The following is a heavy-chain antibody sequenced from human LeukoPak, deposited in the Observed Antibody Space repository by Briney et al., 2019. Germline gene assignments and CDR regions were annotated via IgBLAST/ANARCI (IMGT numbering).Heavy chain of an antibody. CDR1: GYTLTELS. J-gene: IGHJ4*02. CDR2: ISAYNGNT. Sequence: ASVKVSCKVSGYTLTELSMHWVRQAPGQGLEWMGWISAYNGNTNYAQKLQGRVTTTTDTSTSTAYMELRSLRSDDTAVYYCARARSWSTVTTGYWGQGTLVTVSS. V-gene: IGHV1-18*01. CDR3: ARARSWSTVTTGY. D-gene: IGHD4-17*01.